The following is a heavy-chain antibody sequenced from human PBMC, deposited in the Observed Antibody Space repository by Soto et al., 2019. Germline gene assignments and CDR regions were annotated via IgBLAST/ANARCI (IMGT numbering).Heavy chain of an antibody. D-gene: IGHD3-22*01. CDR2: ISGSGGST. V-gene: IGHV3-23*01. CDR3: AQDPETHYYDSSGYQDY. J-gene: IGHJ4*02. Sequence: GGSLRLSCGASGFTFSSYAMSWVRQAPGKGLEWVSAISGSGGSTYYADSVKGRFTISRDTSKNKLYLQMNRPRAEDTAAYYCAQDPETHYYDSSGYQDYWGQGT. CDR1: GFTFSSYA.